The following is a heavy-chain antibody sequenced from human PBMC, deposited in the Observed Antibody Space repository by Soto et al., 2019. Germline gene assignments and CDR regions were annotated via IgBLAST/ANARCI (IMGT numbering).Heavy chain of an antibody. V-gene: IGHV4-4*07. CDR1: GGSISSYY. CDR3: ARDLVNDFWSGYYSPVYYYYGMDV. D-gene: IGHD3-3*01. Sequence: NPSETLSLTYTVSGGSISSYYWSWIRQPAGKGLEWIGRIYTSGSTNYNPSLKSRVTMSVDTSKNQFSLKLSSVTAADTAVYYCARDLVNDFWSGYYSPVYYYYGMDVWGQGTTVTVSS. CDR2: IYTSGST. J-gene: IGHJ6*02.